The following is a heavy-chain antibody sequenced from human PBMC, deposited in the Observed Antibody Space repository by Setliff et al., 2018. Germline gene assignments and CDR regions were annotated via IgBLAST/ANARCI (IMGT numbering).Heavy chain of an antibody. CDR2: IRQDGGQT. D-gene: IGHD3-22*01. V-gene: IGHV3-7*01. Sequence: LRLSCVASEFTFSNYWMTWVRQAPGKGLEWVANIRQDGGQTYYEDSVKCRFTISRDNAKNSLYLQMNSLRAEDTALYYCATDRNYYDSDTFYDAFDIWGQGTMVTVSS. CDR1: EFTFSNYW. CDR3: ATDRNYYDSDTFYDAFDI. J-gene: IGHJ3*02.